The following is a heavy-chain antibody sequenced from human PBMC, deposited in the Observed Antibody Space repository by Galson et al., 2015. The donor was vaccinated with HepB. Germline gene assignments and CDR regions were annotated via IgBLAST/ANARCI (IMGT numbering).Heavy chain of an antibody. J-gene: IGHJ1*01. Sequence: SLRLSCAASGFKFDDYAMHWVRQAPGRGLEWVSGISWNSGNIDHADSAKGRFTISRDNAKNSLYLQMNSLTTEDTALYYCGKDPGAATGKGYIQQWGQGTLVIVSS. CDR3: GKDPGAATGKGYIQQ. CDR2: ISWNSGNI. CDR1: GFKFDDYA. D-gene: IGHD6-13*01. V-gene: IGHV3-9*01.